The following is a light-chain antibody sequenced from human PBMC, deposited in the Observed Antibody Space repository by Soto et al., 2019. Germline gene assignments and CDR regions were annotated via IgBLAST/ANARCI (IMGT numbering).Light chain of an antibody. V-gene: IGKV3-20*01. CDR3: QQYGSSPPWT. CDR1: HSVSSSY. J-gene: IGKJ1*01. Sequence: EIVLTQSPGTLSLSPGERATLSCRASHSVSSSYLAWYQQKPGQAPRLLIYGASSRATGIPDRFSGSGSGTDFTLTISRLEPEEFGVYYCQQYGSSPPWTFGQGTKVEIK. CDR2: GAS.